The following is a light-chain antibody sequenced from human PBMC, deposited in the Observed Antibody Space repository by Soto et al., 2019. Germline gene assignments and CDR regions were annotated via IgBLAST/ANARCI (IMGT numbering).Light chain of an antibody. CDR3: QQSYTLT. Sequence: DIQMTQSPSSLSASVGDRVTITCRASQSISSYLNCYQQKPGKAPKLLIYAASSLQSGVPSRLSGSGSGTDFTLTISSLQPEDFATYYCQQSYTLTFGGGTKVEIK. V-gene: IGKV1-39*01. CDR1: QSISSY. CDR2: AAS. J-gene: IGKJ4*01.